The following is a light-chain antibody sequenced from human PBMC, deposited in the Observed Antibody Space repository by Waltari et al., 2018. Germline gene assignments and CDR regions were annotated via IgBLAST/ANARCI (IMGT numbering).Light chain of an antibody. CDR3: QSYDTSLSVV. Sequence: QSVLTQPPSVSGAPGQRVTISCTGSCSNIGAGYDVPWYQQLTRAAPKLLIYGSSTRPLGVPDRFFCSTSGTSASLAITGLQAEDEADYYCQSYDTSLSVVFGGGTKLTVL. J-gene: IGLJ3*02. CDR2: GSS. V-gene: IGLV1-40*01. CDR1: CSNIGAGYD.